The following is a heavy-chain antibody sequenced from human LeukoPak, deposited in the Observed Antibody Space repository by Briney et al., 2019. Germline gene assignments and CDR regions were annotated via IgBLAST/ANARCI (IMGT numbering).Heavy chain of an antibody. J-gene: IGHJ4*02. V-gene: IGHV3-21*01. CDR1: GFTFSSYS. Sequence: GGSLRLSCAASGFTFSSYSIIWVRQAPGKGLEWVSSISTGSSYIYYADSVKGRFTISRDNAKNSLYLQMNSLRAEDTAVYYCARVYYGSGSSRYVDYWGQGTLVTVSS. CDR3: ARVYYGSGSSRYVDY. CDR2: ISTGSSYI. D-gene: IGHD3-10*01.